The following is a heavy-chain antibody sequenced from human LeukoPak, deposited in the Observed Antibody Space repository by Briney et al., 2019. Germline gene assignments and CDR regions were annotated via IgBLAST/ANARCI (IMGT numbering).Heavy chain of an antibody. CDR1: GGSISSYY. V-gene: IGHV4-59*01. Sequence: SETLSLTCTVSGGSISSYYWSWIRQPPGKGLEWIGYIYYSGSTNHNPSLKSRVTISVDTSKNQFSLKLSSVTAADTAVYYCASLSGVSGAFDIWGQGTVVTVSS. CDR2: IYYSGST. J-gene: IGHJ3*02. CDR3: ASLSGVSGAFDI. D-gene: IGHD6-19*01.